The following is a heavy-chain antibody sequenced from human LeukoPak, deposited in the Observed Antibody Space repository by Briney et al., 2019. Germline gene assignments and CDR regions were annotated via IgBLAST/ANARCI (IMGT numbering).Heavy chain of an antibody. V-gene: IGHV3-23*01. CDR3: AKARTPYVSGSLDY. CDR2: VSGSGINT. CDR1: GFTFSSYA. J-gene: IGHJ4*02. Sequence: PGGSLRLSCAASGFTFSSYAMHWVRQAPGKGLEWLAVVSGSGINTFYADSVKGRFTIFRDNSKNTLYLQMNNLRADDTAVFYCAKARTPYVSGSLDYWGQGTLVTVSS. D-gene: IGHD3-16*01.